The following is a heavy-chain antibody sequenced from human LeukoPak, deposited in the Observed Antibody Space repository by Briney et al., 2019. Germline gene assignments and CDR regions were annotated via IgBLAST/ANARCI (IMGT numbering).Heavy chain of an antibody. D-gene: IGHD5-24*01. CDR2: IWYDASDR. CDR3: VRGVGVSRFNYFDP. CDR1: GFTFSSFG. J-gene: IGHJ5*02. V-gene: IGHV3-33*01. Sequence: PGRSLTLSCAASGFTFSSFGMHWVRQAPGKGLEWVAVIWYDASDRYYADSVKGRFTISRDNSKNTLFLQMNSLRDADTAVYYCVRGVGVSRFNYFDPWGQGTLVVVSS.